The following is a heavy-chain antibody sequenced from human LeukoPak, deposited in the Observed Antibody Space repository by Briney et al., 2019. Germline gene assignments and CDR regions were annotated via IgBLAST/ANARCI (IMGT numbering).Heavy chain of an antibody. CDR3: ARGSPYGSGSYLPFYYYYYYMDV. CDR2: IYHSGST. V-gene: IGHV4-38-2*02. Sequence: SETLSLTCTVSGYSISSGYYWGWIRQPPGKGLEWIGSIYHSGSTYYNPSLKSRVTISVDTSKNQFSLKLSSVTAADTAAYYCARGSPYGSGSYLPFYYYYYYMDVWGKGTTVTVSS. J-gene: IGHJ6*03. CDR1: GYSISSGYY. D-gene: IGHD3-10*01.